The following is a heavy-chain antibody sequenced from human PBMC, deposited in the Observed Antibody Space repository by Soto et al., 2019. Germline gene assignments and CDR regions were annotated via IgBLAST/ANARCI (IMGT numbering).Heavy chain of an antibody. V-gene: IGHV4-59*08. D-gene: IGHD4-17*01. CDR3: ARLRLRSHHAFEI. CDR2: IYYSGST. J-gene: IGHJ3*02. CDR1: GGSISSYY. Sequence: SETLSLTCTVSGGSISSYYWSWIRQPPGKGLEWIGYIYYSGSTNYNPSLKSRVTISVDTSKNQFSLKLSSVTAADTAVYYCARLRLRSHHAFEIWGQGTMVPVSS.